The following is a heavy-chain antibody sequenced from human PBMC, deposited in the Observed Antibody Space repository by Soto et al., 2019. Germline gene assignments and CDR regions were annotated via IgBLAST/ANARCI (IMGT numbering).Heavy chain of an antibody. CDR1: GFIFSSFA. CDR2: IRYDGTEK. J-gene: IGHJ4*02. V-gene: IGHV3-33*01. Sequence: PGGSLRLSCAASGFIFSSFALHWVRQAPGKGLEWVAVIRYDGTEKYNGDSVKGRFTISRDNSKNTVYLGMTSLKAEDTAVYYCARDFTQVGPLDFWGQGTLVTVSS. CDR3: ARDFTQVGPLDF. D-gene: IGHD1-26*01.